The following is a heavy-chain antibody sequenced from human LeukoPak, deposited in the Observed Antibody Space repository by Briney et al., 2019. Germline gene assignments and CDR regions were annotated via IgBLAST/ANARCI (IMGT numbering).Heavy chain of an antibody. CDR2: ISGSGGST. CDR3: AKDLSYGSGSSYTHNYFDY. J-gene: IGHJ4*02. CDR1: GFTFSSYA. V-gene: IGHV3-23*01. D-gene: IGHD3-10*01. Sequence: GGSLRLSCAASGFTFSSYAMSWVRQAPGKGLEWVSAISGSGGSTYYADSVKGRFTISRDNSKNTLYLQMNSLRAEDTAVYYCAKDLSYGSGSSYTHNYFDYWGQGTLVTVSS.